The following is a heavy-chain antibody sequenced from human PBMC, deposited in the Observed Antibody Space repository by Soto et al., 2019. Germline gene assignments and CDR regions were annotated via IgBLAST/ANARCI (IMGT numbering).Heavy chain of an antibody. CDR3: AVAMTTVTTYHY. V-gene: IGHV4-31*03. Sequence: QVQLQESGPGLVKPSQTLSLTCTVSGGSISSGGYCWSWIRQHPGKGLEWIGYIYYSGSTYYNPSLKSRVTISVDTSKNQFSLKLSSVTAADTAVYYCAVAMTTVTTYHYWGQGTLVTVSS. D-gene: IGHD4-17*01. CDR2: IYYSGST. CDR1: GGSISSGGYC. J-gene: IGHJ4*02.